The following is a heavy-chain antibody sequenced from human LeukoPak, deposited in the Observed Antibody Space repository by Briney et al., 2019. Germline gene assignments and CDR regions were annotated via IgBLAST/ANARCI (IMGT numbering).Heavy chain of an antibody. CDR3: ATGLPCHYAYMAF. Sequence: GSSVTVSCKVSGYTLTELSMHWIRQTPGKGLEWMGGFDPEDDETIYAQTFQSRVTMTEDTSTNTAYLELSSLASEDTAIYYCATGLPCHYAYMAFWGKGTAVTVSS. V-gene: IGHV1-24*01. J-gene: IGHJ6*03. CDR2: FDPEDDET. CDR1: GYTLTELS.